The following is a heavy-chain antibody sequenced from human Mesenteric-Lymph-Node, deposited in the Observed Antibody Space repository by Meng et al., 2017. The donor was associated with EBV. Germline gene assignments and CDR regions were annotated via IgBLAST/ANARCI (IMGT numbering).Heavy chain of an antibody. V-gene: IGHV4-4*02. J-gene: IGHJ4*02. CDR3: ARVGQWLPIDY. CDR2: IYHSGST. CDR1: GGSLRVRNW. D-gene: IGHD6-19*01. Sequence: QVYLPELGPGLLKPSGTLSFPGGVSGGSLRVRNWCSWVRQPPGKRLEWIGEIYHSGSTNYNPSLKRRVTISVDKSKNQFSLNLSSVTAADTAVNYCARVGQWLPIDYWGQGTLVTVSS.